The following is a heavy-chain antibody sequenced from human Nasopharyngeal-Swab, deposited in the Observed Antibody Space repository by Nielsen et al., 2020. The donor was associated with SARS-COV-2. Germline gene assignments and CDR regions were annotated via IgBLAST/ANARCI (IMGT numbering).Heavy chain of an antibody. Sequence: GGSLRLSCAASGFTFSSYAMSWVRQAPGKGLEWVSAISGSGGSTYYADSVKGRFTISRDNSKNTLYLQMNSLRAEATAVYYCAKDPYSSGWYGEYFQHWGQGTLVTVSS. CDR1: GFTFSSYA. CDR3: AKDPYSSGWYGEYFQH. D-gene: IGHD6-19*01. V-gene: IGHV3-23*01. CDR2: ISGSGGST. J-gene: IGHJ1*01.